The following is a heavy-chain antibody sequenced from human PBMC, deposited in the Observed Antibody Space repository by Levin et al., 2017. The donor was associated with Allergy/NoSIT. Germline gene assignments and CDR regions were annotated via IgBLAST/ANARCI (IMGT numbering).Heavy chain of an antibody. CDR1: GYTFTSYD. J-gene: IGHJ4*02. V-gene: IGHV1-8*01. Sequence: GESLKISCKASGYTFTSYDINWVRQATGQGLEWMGWMNPNSGNTGYAQKFQGRVTMTRNTSISTAYMELSSLRSEDTAVYYCARSHSSSWYRLRRDFDYWGQGTLVTVSS. CDR2: MNPNSGNT. CDR3: ARSHSSSWYRLRRDFDY. D-gene: IGHD6-13*01.